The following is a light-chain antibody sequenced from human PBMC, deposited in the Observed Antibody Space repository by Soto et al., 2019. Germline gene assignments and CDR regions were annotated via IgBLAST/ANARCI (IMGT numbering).Light chain of an antibody. CDR1: ESVSSSY. V-gene: IGKV3-20*01. Sequence: EFVLTQSPGTLSLSPGERATLSCRASESVSSSYLAWYQQKPGQAPRLLIYCASTRATGVPDRFSGSGSGTDFTLTISSLEAEDVAVYYCQQYGSSPAPFGQGTKVDI. CDR2: CAS. J-gene: IGKJ1*01. CDR3: QQYGSSPAP.